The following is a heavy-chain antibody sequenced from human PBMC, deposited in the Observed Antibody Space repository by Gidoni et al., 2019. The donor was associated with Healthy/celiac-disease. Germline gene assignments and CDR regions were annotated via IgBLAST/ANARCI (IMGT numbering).Heavy chain of an antibody. Sequence: QVQLQESGPGLVKPSQTLSLTCTVSGGSIRSGGYYWSWIRQHPGKGLEWIGYIYYSGSTYYNPSLKSLVTISVDTSKNQFSLKLSAVTAADTAVYYCARTQGYSSGWYGVGAFDIWGQGTMVTVSS. D-gene: IGHD6-19*01. CDR1: GGSIRSGGYY. CDR3: ARTQGYSSGWYGVGAFDI. V-gene: IGHV4-31*01. CDR2: IYYSGST. J-gene: IGHJ3*02.